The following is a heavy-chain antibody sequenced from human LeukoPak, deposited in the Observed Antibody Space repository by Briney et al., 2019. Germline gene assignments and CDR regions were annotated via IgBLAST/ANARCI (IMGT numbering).Heavy chain of an antibody. CDR1: GFTFSSYG. V-gene: IGHV3-30*18. CDR3: AKDLRVNCSGGSCYDWFDP. Sequence: GRSLRLSCAASGFTFSSYGMHWVRQAPGKGLERVAVISYDGSNKYYADSVKGRFTISRDNYKNTLYLQMNSLRAEDTAVYYCAKDLRVNCSGGSCYDWFDPWGQGTLVTVSS. J-gene: IGHJ5*02. D-gene: IGHD2-15*01. CDR2: ISYDGSNK.